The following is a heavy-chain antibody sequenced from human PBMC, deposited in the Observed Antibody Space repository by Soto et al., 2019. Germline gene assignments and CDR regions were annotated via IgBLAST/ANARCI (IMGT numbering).Heavy chain of an antibody. CDR2: IIPIFGTA. J-gene: IGHJ6*02. CDR3: SGIFGVVINYYYGMDV. V-gene: IGHV1-69*13. Sequence: GASVKVSCKDSGGTFSSYAISWVRQAPGQGLEWMGGIIPIFGTANYAQKFQGRVTITADESTSKAYMELSSLRSEDTAVYYCSGIFGVVINYYYGMDVWGQGTTVTVSS. CDR1: GGTFSSYA. D-gene: IGHD3-3*01.